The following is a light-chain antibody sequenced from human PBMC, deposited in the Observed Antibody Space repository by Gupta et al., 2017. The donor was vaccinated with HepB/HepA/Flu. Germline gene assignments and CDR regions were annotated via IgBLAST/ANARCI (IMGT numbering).Light chain of an antibody. CDR3: QQYDDWPPNT. Sequence: EIVVTQSPSTLSVSPGERVTLSCRTSQSIGNYLAWYQHKPGQAPRLLISRVSSRATGVPTRFCGSGSGTDFTLTISSLQSEDYAVYYCQQYDDWPPNTFGPGTKVEI. CDR2: RVS. CDR1: QSIGNY. J-gene: IGKJ1*01. V-gene: IGKV3-15*01.